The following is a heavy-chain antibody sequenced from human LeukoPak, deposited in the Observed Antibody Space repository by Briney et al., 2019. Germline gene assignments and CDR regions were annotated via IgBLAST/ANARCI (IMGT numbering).Heavy chain of an antibody. J-gene: IGHJ4*02. V-gene: IGHV1-2*02. CDR2: INPKSGGT. CDR3: ARGHEQQLVGGAFDY. CDR1: GYTXTGYY. D-gene: IGHD6-13*01. Sequence: ASVKVSCKASGYTXTGYYMHRVRQAPGQGLEWMGWINPKSGGTNYAQKFQGRVTMTRDTSISTAYMELNRLRSDDTAVYYCARGHEQQLVGGAFDYWGQGTLVTVSS.